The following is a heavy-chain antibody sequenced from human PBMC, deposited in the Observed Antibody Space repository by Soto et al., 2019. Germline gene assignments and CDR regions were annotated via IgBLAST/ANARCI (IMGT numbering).Heavy chain of an antibody. CDR1: GGSISSSSYY. CDR3: AREDYGSGSGSFDY. Sequence: PSETLSLTCTVSGGSISSSSYYWGWIRHPPGKGLEWIGSVYYSGSTYYNPSLKSRVTISVDTSKNQFSLKLSSVTAADTAVYYCAREDYGSGSGSFDYWAQGTLVTVSS. J-gene: IGHJ4*02. D-gene: IGHD3-10*01. V-gene: IGHV4-39*07. CDR2: VYYSGST.